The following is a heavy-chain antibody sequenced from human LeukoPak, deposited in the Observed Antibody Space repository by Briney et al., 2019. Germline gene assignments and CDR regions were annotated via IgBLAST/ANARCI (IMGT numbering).Heavy chain of an antibody. CDR1: GGSFSVYY. Sequence: NPSETLSLTCAVYGGSFSVYYWSWIRQPPGKGLEWIGEINHSGSTNYNPSLKSRVTISVDTSKNQFSLKLSSVTAADTAVYYCASTYYYDSSGYYPYYFDYWGQGTLVTVSS. J-gene: IGHJ4*02. V-gene: IGHV4-34*01. D-gene: IGHD3-22*01. CDR2: INHSGST. CDR3: ASTYYYDSSGYYPYYFDY.